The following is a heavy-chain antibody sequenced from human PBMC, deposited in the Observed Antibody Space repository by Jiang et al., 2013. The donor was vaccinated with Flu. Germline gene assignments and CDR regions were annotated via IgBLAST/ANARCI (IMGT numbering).Heavy chain of an antibody. CDR2: IYYSGST. Sequence: GSGLVKPSETLSLTCTVSGGSISSYYWSWIRQPPGKGLEWIGYIYYSGSTNYNPSLKSRVTISVDTSKNQFSLKLSSVTAADTAVYYCASSRGPRSFDYWGQGTLVTVSS. CDR1: GGSISSYY. D-gene: IGHD3-10*01. CDR3: ASSRGPRSFDY. J-gene: IGHJ4*02. V-gene: IGHV4-59*08.